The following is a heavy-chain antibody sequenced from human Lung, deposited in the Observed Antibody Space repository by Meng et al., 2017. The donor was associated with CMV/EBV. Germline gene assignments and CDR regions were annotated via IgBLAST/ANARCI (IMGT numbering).Heavy chain of an antibody. J-gene: IGHJ5*02. Sequence: CAASGFTFSSYAMHWVRQAPGKGLEWVAVISYDGSNQYYADSVKGRFTISRDNSKNTLYLQMNNLRAEDTAVYYCARGWGLYSWFDPWGQGTLVTVSS. CDR1: GFTFSSYA. V-gene: IGHV3-30-3*01. D-gene: IGHD3-16*01. CDR2: ISYDGSNQ. CDR3: ARGWGLYSWFDP.